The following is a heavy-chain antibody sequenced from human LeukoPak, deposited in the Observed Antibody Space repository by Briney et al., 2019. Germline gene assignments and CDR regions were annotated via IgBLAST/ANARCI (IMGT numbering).Heavy chain of an antibody. CDR1: GFTFSSYS. CDR2: TKQDGSEK. D-gene: IGHD3-16*01. J-gene: IGHJ3*02. CDR3: ARGRLNAFDI. V-gene: IGHV3-7*04. Sequence: GGSLRLSCAASGFTFSSYSMNWVRQAPGKGLEWVANTKQDGSEKYYVDSVKGRSSISRDNAKNSLYLQMNSLRVEDTAVYYCARGRLNAFDIWGQGTMVTVSS.